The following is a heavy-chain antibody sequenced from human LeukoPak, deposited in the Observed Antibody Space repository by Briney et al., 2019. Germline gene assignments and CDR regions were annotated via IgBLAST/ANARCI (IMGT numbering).Heavy chain of an antibody. D-gene: IGHD6-25*01. CDR2: IKQDGSEK. Sequence: GGSLRLSCAASGFTFTNYYMSWVRQAPGKGLEWVANIKQDGSEKYYVDSVKGRFTISRDNAKNSLYLQMNSLTAEDTAVYYCARVQVWVAAAKPFENWG. CDR1: GFTFTNYY. CDR3: ARVQVWVAAAKPFEN. V-gene: IGHV3-7*01. J-gene: IGHJ3*02.